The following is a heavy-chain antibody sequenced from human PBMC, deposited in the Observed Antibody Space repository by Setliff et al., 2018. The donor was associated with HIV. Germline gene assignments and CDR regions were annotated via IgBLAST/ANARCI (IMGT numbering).Heavy chain of an antibody. D-gene: IGHD3-22*01. CDR3: AREGNYYYDITGYNRDAFDI. V-gene: IGHV1-69*13. Sequence: SVKVSCKASGGTLNGHAINWVRQAPGQGLAWMGGIIPIIGTTNYAQRFQGRVTITADESTSTADMQLSSLRPEDTAVYFCAREGNYYYDITGYNRDAFDIWGQGTMVTVSS. CDR1: GGTLNGHA. CDR2: IIPIIGTT. J-gene: IGHJ3*02.